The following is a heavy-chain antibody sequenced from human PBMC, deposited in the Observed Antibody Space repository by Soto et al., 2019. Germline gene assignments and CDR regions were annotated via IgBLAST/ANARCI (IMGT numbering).Heavy chain of an antibody. V-gene: IGHV4-30-2*01. CDR2: IYHSGST. Sequence: SETLSLTCAVSGGSISSGGYSWSWIRQPPGKGLEWIGYIYHSGSTYYNPSLKSRVTISVDRSKSQFSLKLSSVTAADTAVYYCARAIFYYDSSGYYFDAFDTWGQGTMVTVSS. J-gene: IGHJ3*02. CDR3: ARAIFYYDSSGYYFDAFDT. CDR1: GGSISSGGYS. D-gene: IGHD3-22*01.